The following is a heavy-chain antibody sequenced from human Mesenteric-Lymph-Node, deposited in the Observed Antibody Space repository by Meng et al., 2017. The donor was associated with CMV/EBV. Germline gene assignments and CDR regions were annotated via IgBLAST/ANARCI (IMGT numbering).Heavy chain of an antibody. CDR1: GYTFTGYY. D-gene: IGHD2-2*02. CDR3: NVVVVPAAIKVHFDY. V-gene: IGHV1-2*02. J-gene: IGHJ4*02. Sequence: ASVKVSCKASGYTFTGYYIHWVRQAPGQGLEWMGWINPNSGGTNYAQKFQGRVTMTRDTSISTAYMELSRLRSDDTAVYYCNVVVVPAAIKVHFDYWGQGTLVTVSS. CDR2: INPNSGGT.